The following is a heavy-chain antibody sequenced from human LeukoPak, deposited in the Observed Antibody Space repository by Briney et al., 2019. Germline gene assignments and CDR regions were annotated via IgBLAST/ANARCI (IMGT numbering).Heavy chain of an antibody. CDR1: GYTFTSYG. CDR2: INAYNGNT. J-gene: IGHJ4*02. Sequence: ASVKVSCKASGYTFTSYGISWVRQAPGQGLEWMGWINAYNGNTNYAQKLQGRVTMTTDTSTSTACMELRSLRSDDTAVYYCAKAACGDPIDYWGQGTLVTVSS. V-gene: IGHV1-18*01. CDR3: AKAACGDPIDY. D-gene: IGHD4-17*01.